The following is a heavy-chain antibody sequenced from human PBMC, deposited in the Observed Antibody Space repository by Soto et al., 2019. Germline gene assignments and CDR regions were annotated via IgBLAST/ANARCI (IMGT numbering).Heavy chain of an antibody. CDR2: XSXXTXXX. CDR1: GFTFTRYS. Sequence: GGSLRLSCAASGFTFTRYSINWVRQAPGQGLEXVSXXSXXTXXXXXAXXXKGRFTVSRDNAKNSVYLEMNSLSAEDTAVYYCARESEDLTSNFDYWGQGTLVTVSS. V-gene: IGHV3-21*01. J-gene: IGHJ4*02. CDR3: ARESEDLTSNFDY.